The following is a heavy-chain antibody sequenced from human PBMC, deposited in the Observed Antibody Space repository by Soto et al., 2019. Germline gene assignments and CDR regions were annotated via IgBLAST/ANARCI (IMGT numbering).Heavy chain of an antibody. CDR2: ISSDGGKA. Sequence: HPGGSLRLSCAASGFTVSYVGLHWVRQAPGKGLEWVAFISSDGGKAYYADSMKGRFTISRDNSKNTLDLQMNSLKPEDTAVYYCARDWAWNYDYWGQGTLVTVSS. V-gene: IGHV3-30-3*01. J-gene: IGHJ4*02. CDR3: ARDWAWNYDY. D-gene: IGHD1-7*01. CDR1: GFTVSYVG.